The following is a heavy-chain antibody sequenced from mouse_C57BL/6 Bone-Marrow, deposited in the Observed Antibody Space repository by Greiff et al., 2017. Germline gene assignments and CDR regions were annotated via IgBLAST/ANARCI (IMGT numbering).Heavy chain of an antibody. CDR1: GYTFTGYW. D-gene: IGHD2-10*02. V-gene: IGHV1-9*01. CDR3: AREGYEYFDV. J-gene: IGHJ1*03. Sequence: QVQLKESGAELMKPGASVKLSCKATGYTFTGYWIEWVKPRPGHGLEWIGEILPGSGSTTYNEKFKGKATFTADTSSNTAYMQLSSLTTEDSAIYYCAREGYEYFDVWGTGTTVTVSS. CDR2: ILPGSGST.